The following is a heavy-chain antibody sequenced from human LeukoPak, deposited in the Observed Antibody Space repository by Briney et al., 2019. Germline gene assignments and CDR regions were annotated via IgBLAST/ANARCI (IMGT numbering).Heavy chain of an antibody. J-gene: IGHJ4*02. D-gene: IGHD6-13*01. CDR2: IYYSGST. CDR3: ARRSLGSSSTPLDY. Sequence: SETLSLTCTVSGGSISSSSYYWGWIRQPPGKGLEWIGSIYYSGSTYYNPSLKSRVTISVDTSKNQFSLKLSSVTAADTAVYYCARRSLGSSSTPLDYWGQGTLVTVSS. V-gene: IGHV4-39*01. CDR1: GGSISSSSYY.